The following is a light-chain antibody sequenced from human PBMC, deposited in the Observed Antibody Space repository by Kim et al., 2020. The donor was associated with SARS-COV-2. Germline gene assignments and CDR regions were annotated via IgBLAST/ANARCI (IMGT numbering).Light chain of an antibody. CDR1: SGSIASNY. V-gene: IGLV6-57*03. Sequence: GKTVTISCTRSSGSIASNYVQWYQQRPGSGPTTVIYKDNERPSGVPDRFSGSIDSSSNSASLTISGLKTEDEADYYCQSYDSSNWVFGGGTKLTVL. CDR2: KDN. CDR3: QSYDSSNWV. J-gene: IGLJ3*02.